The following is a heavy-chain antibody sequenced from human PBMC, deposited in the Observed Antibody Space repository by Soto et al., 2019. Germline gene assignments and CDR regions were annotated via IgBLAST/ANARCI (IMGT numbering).Heavy chain of an antibody. CDR3: ASRERVDAFDV. J-gene: IGHJ3*01. D-gene: IGHD1-26*01. CDR2: IIPISGSI. CDR1: GGTFSTYD. V-gene: IGHV1-69*01. Sequence: QVQLVQSGAEVKKPGSSVKVSCKASGGTFSTYDITWVRQASGQGLEWMGGIIPISGSIKFAQKLQGRLTIIPDESTSTVYMELSSLTSEDTAVYYCASRERVDAFDVWGQGTMVTVSS.